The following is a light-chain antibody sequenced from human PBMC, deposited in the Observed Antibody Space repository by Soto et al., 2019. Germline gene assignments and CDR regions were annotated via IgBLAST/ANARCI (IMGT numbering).Light chain of an antibody. CDR3: ISYTVSRSYV. CDR1: SSDIGTYDH. V-gene: IGLV2-14*01. CDR2: SVS. Sequence: QSALTQPASVSGSPGQSITISCSGTSSDIGTYDHVAWLQQFPGKTPKLMIYSVSNRPSGVSYRFSGSKSGNTAFLTISGLQAEDEADYYCISYTVSRSYVFGTGTKLTVL. J-gene: IGLJ1*01.